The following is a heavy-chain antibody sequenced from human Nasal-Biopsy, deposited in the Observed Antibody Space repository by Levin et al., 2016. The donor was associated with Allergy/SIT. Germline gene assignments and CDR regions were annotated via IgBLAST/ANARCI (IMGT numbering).Heavy chain of an antibody. CDR3: ARPQHHGSGSYGY. Sequence: SETLSLTCVVYVGTFDDYYWTWIRQSPEKGLEWIGEINHRGFTNYNPSLKSRVTISADTSKTQFSLELRSVTAADTAVYYCARPQHHGSGSYGYWGQGILVTVSS. D-gene: IGHD3-10*01. CDR1: VGTFDDYY. CDR2: INHRGFT. J-gene: IGHJ4*02. V-gene: IGHV4-34*01.